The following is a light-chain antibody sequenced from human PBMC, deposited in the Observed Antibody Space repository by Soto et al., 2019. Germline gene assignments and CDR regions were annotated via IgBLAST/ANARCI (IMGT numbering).Light chain of an antibody. CDR3: QQFHTCPRT. Sequence: AIQLTQSPSSLSASVGDRVTITCRASQGISSALAWYQQKPGKAPKLLIYDASSLESGVLSRFSGRRCGTDFSLTVSTLQAKDFATYCCQQFHTCPRTFGGGNKVEIK. CDR2: DAS. CDR1: QGISSA. J-gene: IGKJ4*01. V-gene: IGKV1-13*02.